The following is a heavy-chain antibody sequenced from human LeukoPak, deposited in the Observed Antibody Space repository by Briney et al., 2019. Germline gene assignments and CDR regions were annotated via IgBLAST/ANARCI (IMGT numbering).Heavy chain of an antibody. D-gene: IGHD3-10*01. CDR3: ARGRRVRGFRAARTRPSYYYYMDV. CDR2: INHSGST. CDR1: GGSFSGYY. V-gene: IGHV4-34*01. J-gene: IGHJ6*03. Sequence: SETLSLTCAVYGGSFSGYYWSWIRQPPGKGLEWIGEINHSGSTNYNPSLKSRVTISVDTSKNQFSLKLSSVTAADTAVYYCARGRRVRGFRAARTRPSYYYYMDVWGKGTTVTVSS.